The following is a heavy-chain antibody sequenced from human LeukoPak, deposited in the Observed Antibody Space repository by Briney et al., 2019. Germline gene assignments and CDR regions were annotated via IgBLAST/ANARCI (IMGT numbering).Heavy chain of an antibody. Sequence: SETLSLTCTVSGGSISSGGYYWSWIRQHPGKGLEWIGYIYYSGSTYYNPSLKSRVTISVDTSKNQFSLKLSSVTAADTAVYYCARDRQRNWFDPWGQGTLVTVSS. CDR2: IYYSGST. CDR3: ARDRQRNWFDP. CDR1: GGSISSGGYY. J-gene: IGHJ5*02. D-gene: IGHD6-25*01. V-gene: IGHV4-31*03.